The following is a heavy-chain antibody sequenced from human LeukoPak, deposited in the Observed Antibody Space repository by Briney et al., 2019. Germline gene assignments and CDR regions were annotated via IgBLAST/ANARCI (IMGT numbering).Heavy chain of an antibody. J-gene: IGHJ4*02. Sequence: ASVKVSCMASGYTFHGHSMHWVRQAPGQGLEWMGWINPYSGGTNYAQKFQGRVTMTRDTSISTAYMELSRLRSDDRAVYYCARAHTGNDLLTDYWGQGTLVTVSP. CDR2: INPYSGGT. V-gene: IGHV1-2*02. CDR3: ARAHTGNDLLTDY. D-gene: IGHD1-1*01. CDR1: GYTFHGHS.